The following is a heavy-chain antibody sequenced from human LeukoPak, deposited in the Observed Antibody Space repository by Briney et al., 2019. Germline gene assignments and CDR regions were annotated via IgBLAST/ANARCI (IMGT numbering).Heavy chain of an antibody. CDR2: ISSSSSNI. Sequence: GGSLRLSCAASGFTFSSYSMNWVRQAPGQGLEWVSSISSSSSNIYYADSVKGRFTISRDNAKNSLYLQMISMRAEDTALYYCARDRDYDSSSSPDYWGQGTLVTVSS. J-gene: IGHJ4*02. CDR1: GFTFSSYS. CDR3: ARDRDYDSSSSPDY. D-gene: IGHD6-6*01. V-gene: IGHV3-21*01.